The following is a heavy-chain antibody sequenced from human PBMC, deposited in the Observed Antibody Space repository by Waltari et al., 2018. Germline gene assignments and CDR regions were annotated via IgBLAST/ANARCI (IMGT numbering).Heavy chain of an antibody. CDR2: SIPIFGTA. J-gene: IGHJ4*02. Sequence: QVQLVQSGAEVKKPGSSVKVSCKASGGTFSSYAISWVRQAPGQGLEWMGGSIPIFGTANYAQKFQGRVTITADKSTSTAYMELSSLRSEDTAVYYCARDPHCSGGSCYSGGNFDYWGQGTLVTVSS. CDR1: GGTFSSYA. D-gene: IGHD2-15*01. V-gene: IGHV1-69*14. CDR3: ARDPHCSGGSCYSGGNFDY.